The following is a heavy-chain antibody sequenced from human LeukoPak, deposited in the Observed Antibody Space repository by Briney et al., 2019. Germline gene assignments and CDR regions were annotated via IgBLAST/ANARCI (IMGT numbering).Heavy chain of an antibody. Sequence: PSETLSLTCAVYGGSSSGYYWSWIRQPPGKGLEWIGEINHSGSTNYNPSLKSRVTISVDTSKNQFSLKLSSVTAADTAVYYCALVVVPAAIDYWGQGTLVTVSS. CDR1: GGSSSGYY. V-gene: IGHV4-34*01. D-gene: IGHD2-2*01. CDR3: ALVVVPAAIDY. CDR2: INHSGST. J-gene: IGHJ4*02.